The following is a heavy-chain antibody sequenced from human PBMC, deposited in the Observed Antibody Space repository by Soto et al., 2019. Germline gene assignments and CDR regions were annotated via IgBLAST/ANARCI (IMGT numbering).Heavy chain of an antibody. V-gene: IGHV3-30-3*01. CDR3: ARDSYSGYERWQFLEY. D-gene: IGHD5-12*01. CDR2: ISYDGSNK. CDR1: GFTFSSYA. Sequence: GGSLRLSCAASGFTFSSYAMHWVRQAPGKGLEWVAVISYDGSNKYYADSVKGRFTISRDNSKNTLYLQMNSLRAEDTAVYYCARDSYSGYERWQFLEYWGQGTLVTVAS. J-gene: IGHJ4*02.